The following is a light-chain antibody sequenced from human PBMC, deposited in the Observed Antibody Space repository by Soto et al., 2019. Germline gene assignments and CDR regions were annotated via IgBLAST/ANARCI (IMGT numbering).Light chain of an antibody. CDR2: SNN. V-gene: IGLV1-44*01. J-gene: IGLJ3*02. CDR3: AAWDDSLNGWV. Sequence: QTVVTQPPSASETPGQRVTVSCSGSSSNIGRSAVNWYQQLPGAAPKLLIYSNNQRPSGVPDRFSGSKSGTSASLAISGLQSEDEADYYCAAWDDSLNGWVFGGGTKLT. CDR1: SSNIGRSA.